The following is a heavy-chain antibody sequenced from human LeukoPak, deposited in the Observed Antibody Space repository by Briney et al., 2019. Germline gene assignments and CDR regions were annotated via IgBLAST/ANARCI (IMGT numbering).Heavy chain of an antibody. J-gene: IGHJ4*02. CDR2: ISAYNGNT. Sequence: ASVKVSCKASGYRFTSYGISWVRQAPGQGLEWMGWISAYNGNTNYAQKLQGRVTMTTDTSTSTAYMEPRSLRSDDTAVYYCARGGDGDILTGLVFDYWGQGTLVTVSS. D-gene: IGHD3-9*01. V-gene: IGHV1-18*01. CDR1: GYRFTSYG. CDR3: ARGGDGDILTGLVFDY.